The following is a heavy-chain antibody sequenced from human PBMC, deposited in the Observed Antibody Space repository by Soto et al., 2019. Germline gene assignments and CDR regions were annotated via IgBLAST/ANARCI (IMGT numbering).Heavy chain of an antibody. Sequence: GGSLRLSCAASGFTFSSYGMHWVRQAPGKGLEWVPVISYDGSNKYYADSVKGRFTISRDNSKNTLYLQMNSLRAEDTAVYYCVRGKKPVAFDIWGQGTMVTVSS. J-gene: IGHJ3*02. CDR3: VRGKKPVAFDI. CDR2: ISYDGSNK. CDR1: GFTFSSYG. V-gene: IGHV3-30*03. D-gene: IGHD5-12*01.